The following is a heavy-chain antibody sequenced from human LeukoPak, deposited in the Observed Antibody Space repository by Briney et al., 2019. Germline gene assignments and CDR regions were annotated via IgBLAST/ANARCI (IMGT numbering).Heavy chain of an antibody. J-gene: IGHJ2*01. Sequence: GASVKVSCKASGYTFTHHGITWVRQAPGQGLEWLGWISAYNGDTIYAREFQGRVTLTTDTSTTTAYMEVRSLRSDDTALYYCARDPSNTSGRYQYFDIWGRGTLVTVSS. CDR3: ARDPSNTSGRYQYFDI. CDR2: ISAYNGDT. V-gene: IGHV1-18*01. D-gene: IGHD6-19*01. CDR1: GYTFTHHG.